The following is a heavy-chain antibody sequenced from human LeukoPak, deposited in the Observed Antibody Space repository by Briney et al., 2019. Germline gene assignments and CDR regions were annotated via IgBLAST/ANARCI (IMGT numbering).Heavy chain of an antibody. CDR2: IRDDGTNK. V-gene: IGHV3-30*02. CDR1: GFTFSSSA. CDR3: AKGDTYGLVY. J-gene: IGHJ4*02. Sequence: PGGSLRLSCAAAGFTFSSSAMHWVRQAPGKGLEGVAFIRDDGTNKYYVDSVKGRCTISRDNSRNITYLPMTRLPAEDTAVYYCAKGDTYGLVYWGKGTLVNVSS. D-gene: IGHD5-18*01.